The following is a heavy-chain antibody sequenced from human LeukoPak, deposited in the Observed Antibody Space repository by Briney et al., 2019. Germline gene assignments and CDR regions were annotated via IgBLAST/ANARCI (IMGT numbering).Heavy chain of an antibody. CDR1: GFTFSSYG. J-gene: IGHJ4*02. Sequence: GSLRLSCAASGFTFSSYGMHWVRQAPGKGLEWVAVISYDGSNKYYADSVKGRFTISRDNPKNTLYLQMNSLRAEDTAVYYCAKGYYYDSSGWVFDYWGQGTLVTVSS. D-gene: IGHD3-22*01. CDR2: ISYDGSNK. V-gene: IGHV3-30*18. CDR3: AKGYYYDSSGWVFDY.